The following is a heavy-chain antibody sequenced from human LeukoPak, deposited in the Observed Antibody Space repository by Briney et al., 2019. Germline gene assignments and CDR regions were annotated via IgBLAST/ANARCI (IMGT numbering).Heavy chain of an antibody. CDR1: GFTFSNYG. J-gene: IGHJ4*02. V-gene: IGHV3-33*01. Sequence: PGGSLRLSCAASGFTFSNYGMHWVRQAPGKGLEWVAIIWYDGGNKYYADSVKGRFTISRDNSKNTLYLQLNSLRAEDTAVYYCAAAGQQIDCWGQGTLVTVSS. D-gene: IGHD6-13*01. CDR3: AAAGQQIDC. CDR2: IWYDGGNK.